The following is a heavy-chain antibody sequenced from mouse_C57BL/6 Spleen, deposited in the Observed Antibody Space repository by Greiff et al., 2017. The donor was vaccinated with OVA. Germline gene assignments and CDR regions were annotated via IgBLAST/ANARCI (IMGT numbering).Heavy chain of an antibody. Sequence: VKLVESGPGILQSSQTLSLTCSFSGFSLSTSGMGVSWIRQPSGKGLEWLAHIYWDDDKRYNPSLKSRLTISKDTSRNQVFLKITSVDTADTATYYCARSLYDYDGYYAMDYWGQGTSVTVSS. D-gene: IGHD2-4*01. CDR1: GFSLSTSGMG. V-gene: IGHV8-12*01. J-gene: IGHJ4*01. CDR2: IYWDDDK. CDR3: ARSLYDYDGYYAMDY.